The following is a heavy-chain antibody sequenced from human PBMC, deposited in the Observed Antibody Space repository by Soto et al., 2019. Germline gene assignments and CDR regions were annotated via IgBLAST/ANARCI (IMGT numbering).Heavy chain of an antibody. J-gene: IGHJ6*02. CDR1: GGTFSSYA. CDR3: ARDSQYYDFWSGYYTPMADYYYVMDV. Sequence: GASVKVSCKASGGTFSSYALSWLRQAPGQGLEWMGGIIPIFGTANYAQKFQGRVTITADESTSTAYMELSSLRSEDTAVYYCARDSQYYDFWSGYYTPMADYYYVMDVLVQGTTVTVSS. CDR2: IIPIFGTA. V-gene: IGHV1-69*13. D-gene: IGHD3-3*01.